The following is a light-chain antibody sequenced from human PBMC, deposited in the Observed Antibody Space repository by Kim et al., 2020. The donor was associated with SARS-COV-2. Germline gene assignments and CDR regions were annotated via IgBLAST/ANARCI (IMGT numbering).Light chain of an antibody. V-gene: IGKV3-15*01. J-gene: IGKJ1*01. Sequence: EPRGKRAALCSRARRISSNSVAWYQQKPGEPPRLLIYGSSTRTTGIPIRFSGSGSRTEFILTISSLQSEVFADYYYQHYNNRPGTFGQGTRVDIK. CDR1: RISSNS. CDR3: QHYNNRPGT. CDR2: GSS.